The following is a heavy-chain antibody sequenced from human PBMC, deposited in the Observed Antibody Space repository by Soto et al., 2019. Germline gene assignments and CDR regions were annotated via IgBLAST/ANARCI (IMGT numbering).Heavy chain of an antibody. Sequence: EVQLLESGGGLVQPGGSLRLSCAASGFTFSSYVMNWVRQAPGKGLEWVSAISGSGGSTYYADSVKGRFTISRDNSKNTLYLQMNSLRAEDTAVYYCASAAREYYYYGMDVWGQGTTVTVSS. V-gene: IGHV3-23*01. CDR3: ASAAREYYYYGMDV. CDR1: GFTFSSYV. CDR2: ISGSGGST. J-gene: IGHJ6*02.